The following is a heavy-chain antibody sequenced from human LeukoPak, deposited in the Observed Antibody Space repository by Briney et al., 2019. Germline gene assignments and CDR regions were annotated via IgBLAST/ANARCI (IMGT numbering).Heavy chain of an antibody. CDR1: GLTFSSYA. CDR2: ISYDGSNK. V-gene: IGHV3-30-3*01. CDR3: AKDPRGTSPWAY. Sequence: GGSLRLSCAASGLTFSSYAMHWVRQAPGKGLEWVAVISYDGSNKYYANSVKGRFTISRDNSKNTLYLQMNSLRAEDTAVYYCAKDPRGTSPWAYWGQGTLVTVSS. J-gene: IGHJ4*02. D-gene: IGHD1-1*01.